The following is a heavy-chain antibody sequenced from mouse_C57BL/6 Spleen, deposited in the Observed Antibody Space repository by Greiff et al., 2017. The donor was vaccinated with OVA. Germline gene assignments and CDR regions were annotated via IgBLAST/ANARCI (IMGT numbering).Heavy chain of an antibody. CDR2: IYPGDGDT. V-gene: IGHV1-80*01. CDR1: GYAFSSYW. D-gene: IGHD2-2*01. CDR3: AREGGGLRRWFAY. Sequence: QVQLQQSGAELVKPGASVKISCKASGYAFSSYWMNWVKQRPGKGLEWIGQIYPGDGDTNYNGKFKGKATLTAAKSSSTAYMQLSSLTSEDSAVYFCAREGGGLRRWFAYWGQGTLVTVSA. J-gene: IGHJ3*01.